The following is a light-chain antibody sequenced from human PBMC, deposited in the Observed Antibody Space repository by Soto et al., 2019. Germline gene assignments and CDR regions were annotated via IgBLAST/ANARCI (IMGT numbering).Light chain of an antibody. CDR2: KVS. J-gene: IGKJ2*01. CDR3: MQGKHWPYT. V-gene: IGKV2-30*02. CDR1: QSLVHSDGNTY. Sequence: DVVMIQSPLSLPVTLGQPASISCRSSQSLVHSDGNTYLNWFHQRAGQSPRRLIYKVSNRDSGVPDRFSGSGSGTDFTLMISRVEAEDVGIYYCMQGKHWPYTFGQGTHLEIK.